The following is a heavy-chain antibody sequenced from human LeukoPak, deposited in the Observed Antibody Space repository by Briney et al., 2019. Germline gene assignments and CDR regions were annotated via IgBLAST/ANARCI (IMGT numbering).Heavy chain of an antibody. CDR1: GVSFDTYS. D-gene: IGHD3-16*01. Sequence: GGSLRLSCAASGVSFDTYSMTWVRRAPGQGLEWVSHIDTGSTFIQYSDSVRGRFIISRDNAKNSLYLQMNGLRAEDTAVYYCTREFYGTYDCWGQGILVTVSS. J-gene: IGHJ4*02. CDR2: IDTGSTFI. CDR3: TREFYGTYDC. V-gene: IGHV3-21*05.